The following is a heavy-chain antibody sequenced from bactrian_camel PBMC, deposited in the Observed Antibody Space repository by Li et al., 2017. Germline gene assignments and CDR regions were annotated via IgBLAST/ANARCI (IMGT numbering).Heavy chain of an antibody. CDR3: ATEFDTWYNY. Sequence: VQLVESGGGLVQPGGSLRLSCAASGFAFSINDMGWFRQAPGKEREAVATIYSRGGTTDYADSVKGRFTISQDNAKNTVYLQMNSLKTEDTAVYYCATEFDTWYNYWGQGTQVTVS. V-gene: IGHV3S40*01. J-gene: IGHJ4*01. D-gene: IGHD4*01. CDR1: GFAFSIND. CDR2: IYSRGGTT.